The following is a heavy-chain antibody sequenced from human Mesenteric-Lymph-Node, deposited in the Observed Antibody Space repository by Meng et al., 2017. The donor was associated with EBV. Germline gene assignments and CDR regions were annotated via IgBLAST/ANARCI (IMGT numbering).Heavy chain of an antibody. J-gene: IGHJ2*01. D-gene: IGHD1-26*01. CDR3: IRGFGGNYKFFDL. CDR2: IGTASDT. V-gene: IGHV3-13*01. Sequence: QLVELGGGFVPPGVCLRLSCAASGFTFSTSDMHWVRQVTGKSLEWVSAIGTASDTYYPDSLKGRFSISRENAKNSLYLQMNSLRAGDTAVYYCIRGFGGNYKFFDLWGRGTLVTVSS. CDR1: GFTFSTSD.